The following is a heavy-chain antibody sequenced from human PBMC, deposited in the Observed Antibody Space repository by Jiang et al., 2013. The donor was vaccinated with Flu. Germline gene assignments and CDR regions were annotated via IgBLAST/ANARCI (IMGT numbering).Heavy chain of an antibody. D-gene: IGHD2-15*01. V-gene: IGHV4-61*01. CDR3: ARVPYYCSGGSCYGMDV. J-gene: IGHJ6*02. CDR2: LSNSGDT. Sequence: KPSETLSLTCTVSGGSVSSGSSSWSWIRQPPGKGLEWIGYLSNSGDTKNNPSLRSRVTISIDTSKNQFSLKLSSVTAADTAVYYCARVPYYCSGGSCYGMDVWGQGTTVTVSS. CDR1: GGSVSSGSSS.